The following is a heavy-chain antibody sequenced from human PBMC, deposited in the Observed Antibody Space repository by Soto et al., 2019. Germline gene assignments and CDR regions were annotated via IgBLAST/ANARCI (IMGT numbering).Heavy chain of an antibody. V-gene: IGHV3-64*01. J-gene: IGHJ4*02. CDR2: ISSYGGST. CDR3: ARDPDSSGYYYFDY. D-gene: IGHD3-22*01. Sequence: EVQLVESGGGLVQPGGSLRLSCAASGFTFSSYAMHWVRQAPGKGLEYVSAISSYGGSTYYANSVKGRFTISTYNSKIKLYLQMGSLRAEDMAVYYCARDPDSSGYYYFDYWGQGTLVTVSS. CDR1: GFTFSSYA.